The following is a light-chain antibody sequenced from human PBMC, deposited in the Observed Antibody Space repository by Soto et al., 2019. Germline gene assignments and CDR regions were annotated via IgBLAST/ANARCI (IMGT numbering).Light chain of an antibody. CDR1: SGHSNYA. CDR3: QTWGTGFWV. Sequence: QSVLTQSPSASASLGASVKLTCTLSSGHSNYAIAWHQQQPEKGPRYLMKLNSDGSHSKGDGIPDRFSGSSSGAERYLTISILQSEDEADYYCQTWGTGFWVFGGGTKLTVL. CDR2: LNSDGSH. J-gene: IGLJ3*02. V-gene: IGLV4-69*01.